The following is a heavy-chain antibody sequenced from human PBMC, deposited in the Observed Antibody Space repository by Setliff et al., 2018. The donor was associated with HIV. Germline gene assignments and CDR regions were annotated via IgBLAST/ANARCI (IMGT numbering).Heavy chain of an antibody. CDR3: ASPTSDLYSGSPE. D-gene: IGHD1-26*01. CDR1: GGSIDSTSYY. V-gene: IGHV4-39*01. J-gene: IGHJ4*02. CDR2: IYYSGST. Sequence: SETLSLTCTVSGGSIDSTSYYWGWIRQPPGKGLEWIGSIYYSGSTYYNPSLKSRVTISVDTSKNQFSLKLSSVTAADTAVYYCASPTSDLYSGSPEWGQGTLVTVSS.